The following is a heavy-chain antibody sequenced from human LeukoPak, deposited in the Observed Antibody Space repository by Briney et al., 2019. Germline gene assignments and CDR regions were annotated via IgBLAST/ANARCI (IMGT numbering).Heavy chain of an antibody. CDR3: AREISGYSDY. CDR2: INANSGDT. J-gene: IGHJ4*02. V-gene: IGHV1-2*02. D-gene: IGHD3-22*01. CDR1: GYTFTGYY. Sequence: ASVKVSCKASGYTFTGYYMHWVRQAPGQGLEWMGWINANSGDTKYVQKFQGRVTMTRDTSISTAYMELSRLRSDDTAMYYCAREISGYSDYWGQGTLVTVSS.